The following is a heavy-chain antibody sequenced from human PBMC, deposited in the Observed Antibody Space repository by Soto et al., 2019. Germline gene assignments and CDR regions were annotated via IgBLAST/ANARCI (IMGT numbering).Heavy chain of an antibody. CDR3: ARATIVGVVPPRGSWFDP. CDR1: GDSVSSNSAA. Sequence: SHSLSPTCAISGDSVSSNSAAWNWIKQSPSRGLEWLGRTYYRPKWYNDYAVSVKSRITINPDTSKNQFSLQLNSVTPEDTAVYYCARATIVGVVPPRGSWFDPWGQGTLVTAPQ. D-gene: IGHD3-3*01. V-gene: IGHV6-1*01. J-gene: IGHJ5*02. CDR2: TYYRPKWYN.